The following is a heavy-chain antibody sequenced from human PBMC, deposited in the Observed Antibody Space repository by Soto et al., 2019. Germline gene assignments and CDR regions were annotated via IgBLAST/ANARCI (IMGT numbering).Heavy chain of an antibody. CDR1: GFTFSSYG. CDR3: AKEWVYDSSGWSFDY. Sequence: QVQLVESGGGVVQPGRSLRLSCAASGFTFSSYGMHWVRQAPGKGLEWVAVISDDGSNKYYADSVKGRFTISRDNSKNTLYLQMNSLRAVDTAVYYCAKEWVYDSSGWSFDYWGQGTLVTVSS. V-gene: IGHV3-30*18. CDR2: ISDDGSNK. J-gene: IGHJ4*02. D-gene: IGHD3-22*01.